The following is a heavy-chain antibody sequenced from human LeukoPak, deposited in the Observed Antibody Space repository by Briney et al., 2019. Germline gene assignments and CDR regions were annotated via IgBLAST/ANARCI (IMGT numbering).Heavy chain of an antibody. CDR1: GLTFSDYE. J-gene: IGHJ4*02. CDR3: ARRVIVVGLDY. D-gene: IGHD3-22*01. V-gene: IGHV3-48*03. Sequence: PGGSLRLSCAASGLTFSDYEMNWVRQAPGKGLEWVSYISRSGSTIYYADSVKGRFTISRDNAKNSLYLQMNSLRAEDTAVYYCARRVIVVGLDYWGQGTLVTVSS. CDR2: ISRSGSTI.